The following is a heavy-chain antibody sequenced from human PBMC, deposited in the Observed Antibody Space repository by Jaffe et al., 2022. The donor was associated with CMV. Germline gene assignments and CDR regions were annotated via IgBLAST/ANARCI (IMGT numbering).Heavy chain of an antibody. Sequence: EVQLVESGGGLVQPGGSLRLSCAASGFTFSSYSMNWVRQAPGKGLEWVSYISSSSSTIYYADSVKGRFTISRDNAKNSLYLQMNSLRDEDTAVYYCARILSGGDCYSVCPYYYGMDVWGQGTTVTVSS. J-gene: IGHJ6*02. D-gene: IGHD2-21*02. CDR2: ISSSSSTI. CDR1: GFTFSSYS. V-gene: IGHV3-48*02. CDR3: ARILSGGDCYSVCPYYYGMDV.